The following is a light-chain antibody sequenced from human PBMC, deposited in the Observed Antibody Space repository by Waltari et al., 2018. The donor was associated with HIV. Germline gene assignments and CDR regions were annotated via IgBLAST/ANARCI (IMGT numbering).Light chain of an antibody. Sequence: QSVLTQPPSASGTHGQRVTISCSGSSSNIGRNYVYWYQPLPGTAPKILIYRNNLRPSGVPDRFSSSIDITSNSASLHISGLETEDEADYYCQSYSNLYQSWVFGGGTKLTVL. CDR1: SSNIGRNY. CDR2: RNN. CDR3: QSYSNLYQSWV. V-gene: IGLV1-47*01. J-gene: IGLJ3*02.